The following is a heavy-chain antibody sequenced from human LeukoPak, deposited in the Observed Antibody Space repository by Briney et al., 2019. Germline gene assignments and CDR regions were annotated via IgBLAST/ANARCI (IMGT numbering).Heavy chain of an antibody. Sequence: GRSLRLSCAASGFTFSSYGMHWVRQAPGKGLEWVAVISYDGSNKYYADSVKGRFTISRDNSKNTLYLQMNSLRAGDTAVYYCAKAYSSSALDYWGQGTLVTVSS. CDR3: AKAYSSSALDY. D-gene: IGHD6-13*01. V-gene: IGHV3-30*18. J-gene: IGHJ4*02. CDR2: ISYDGSNK. CDR1: GFTFSSYG.